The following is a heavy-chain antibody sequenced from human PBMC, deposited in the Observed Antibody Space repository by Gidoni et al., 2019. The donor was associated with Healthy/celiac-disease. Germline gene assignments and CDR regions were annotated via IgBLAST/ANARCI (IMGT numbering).Heavy chain of an antibody. CDR2: LNHSGST. D-gene: IGHD2-15*01. J-gene: IGHJ4*02. V-gene: IGHV4-34*01. Sequence: WIRQPPGKGLEWIGELNHSGSTNYNPSLKSRVTISVDTSKNQFSLKLSSVTAADTAVYYCARARVSWLLAYWGQGTLVTVSS. CDR3: ARARVSWLLAY.